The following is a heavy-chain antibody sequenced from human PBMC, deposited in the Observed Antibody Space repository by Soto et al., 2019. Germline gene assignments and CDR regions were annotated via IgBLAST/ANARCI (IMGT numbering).Heavy chain of an antibody. V-gene: IGHV4-34*01. CDR2: ITRSGST. Sequence: SQTLSLTCAVYGGSFSGSYWSWIRQPPGKGLGWIGEITRSGSTNYDPYLKSRVTISVDTSKNQFSLKLSSVTAAGTAVYSPGNSSSPPGYYGMDVGGQGTTETVS. D-gene: IGHD6-6*01. J-gene: IGHJ6*02. CDR3: GNSSSPPGYYGMDV. CDR1: GGSFSGSY.